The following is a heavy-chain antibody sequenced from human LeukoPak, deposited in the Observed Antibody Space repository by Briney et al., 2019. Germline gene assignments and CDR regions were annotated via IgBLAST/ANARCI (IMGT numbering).Heavy chain of an antibody. CDR3: ARGGGSYREFDY. CDR2: INPNSGGT. D-gene: IGHD1-26*01. V-gene: IGHV1-2*02. J-gene: IGHJ4*02. CDR1: GYTFTSYD. Sequence: RASVKVSCKASGYTFTSYDINWVRQAPGQGLERMGWINPNSGGTNYAQKFQGRVTMTRDTSISTAYMELSRLRSDDTAVYYCARGGGSYREFDYWGQGTLVTVSS.